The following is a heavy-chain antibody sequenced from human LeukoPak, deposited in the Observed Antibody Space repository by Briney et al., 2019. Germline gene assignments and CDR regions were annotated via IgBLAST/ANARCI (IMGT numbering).Heavy chain of an antibody. CDR2: IYPGDSDT. V-gene: IGHV5-51*01. J-gene: IGHJ3*02. CDR1: GYSFTNYW. CDR3: ARREPGVAFVI. Sequence: GESLKISCKGSGYSFTNYWIAWVRQVPGEGLEWMGIIYPGDSDTRYSPSFQGQVTISADKSISTAYLQWSSLKASDTAMYYCARREPGVAFVIWGQGTMVTVSS.